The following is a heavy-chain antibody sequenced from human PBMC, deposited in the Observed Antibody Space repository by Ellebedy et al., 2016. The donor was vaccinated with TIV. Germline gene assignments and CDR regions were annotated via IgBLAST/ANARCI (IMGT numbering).Heavy chain of an antibody. V-gene: IGHV4-39*07. CDR2: IYYSGST. Sequence: SETPSLTXTVSGGSISSISYYWGWIRQPPGKALEWIGNIYYSGSTYYNPSLKSRVTISVDTSTNHLSLKLSSVTAADTAVYYCARTHGVVGIRLAFDIWGQGTMVTVSS. J-gene: IGHJ3*02. D-gene: IGHD2-21*01. CDR1: GGSISSISYY. CDR3: ARTHGVVGIRLAFDI.